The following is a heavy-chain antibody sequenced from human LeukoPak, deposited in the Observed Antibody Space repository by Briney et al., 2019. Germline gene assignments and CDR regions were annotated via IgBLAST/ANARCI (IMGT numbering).Heavy chain of an antibody. V-gene: IGHV3-74*01. D-gene: IGHD6-13*01. CDR2: INSDGSST. CDR3: AKDTGSSWYLAFDY. Sequence: PGGSLRLSCAASGFTFSSYWMHWVRQAPGKGLVWVSRINSDGSSTSYADSVKGRFTISRDNAKNTLYLQMNSLRAEDTALYYCAKDTGSSWYLAFDYWGQGTLVTVSS. CDR1: GFTFSSYW. J-gene: IGHJ4*02.